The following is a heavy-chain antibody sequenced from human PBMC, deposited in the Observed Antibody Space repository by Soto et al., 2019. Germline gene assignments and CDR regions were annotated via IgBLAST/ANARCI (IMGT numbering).Heavy chain of an antibody. J-gene: IGHJ4*02. CDR1: GFTVSSNY. CDR2: IYSGGTT. Sequence: EVQLVESGGGLIQPGGSLRLSCAASGFTVSSNYMSWVRQAPGKGLEWVSVIYSGGTTYYADSVKGRFTISRDNSKNTLYLQMNSLRAEDAAVYYCARVGDYGDYVVSDWGQGTLVTVSS. D-gene: IGHD4-17*01. CDR3: ARVGDYGDYVVSD. V-gene: IGHV3-53*01.